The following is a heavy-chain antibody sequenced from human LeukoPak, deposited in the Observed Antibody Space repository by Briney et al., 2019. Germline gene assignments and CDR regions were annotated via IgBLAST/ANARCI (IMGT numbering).Heavy chain of an antibody. Sequence: GGSLRLSCAASGFTFSTYWMHWVRQAPGTGLVWVSLINSDGSSTTYADSVKGRFTISRDNAKNTVYLQMNSLRAEDTAVYYCARVQGCSGGTCYFHYWGQGTLVTVSS. CDR1: GFTFSTYW. V-gene: IGHV3-74*01. CDR3: ARVQGCSGGTCYFHY. D-gene: IGHD2-15*01. J-gene: IGHJ4*02. CDR2: INSDGSST.